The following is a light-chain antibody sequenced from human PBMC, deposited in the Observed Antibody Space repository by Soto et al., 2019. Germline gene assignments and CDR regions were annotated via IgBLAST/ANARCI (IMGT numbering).Light chain of an antibody. J-gene: IGLJ2*01. CDR3: SSYTSSSRVV. CDR1: SSDVGGYKY. V-gene: IGLV2-14*01. Sequence: QSALTQPASVSGSPGQSITISCTGTSSDVGGYKYVSWYQQHPGKAPELMIYEVSNRPSGVSNRFSGSESGNTASLTISGLQAEDEADYYCSSYTSSSRVVFGGGTKLTVL. CDR2: EVS.